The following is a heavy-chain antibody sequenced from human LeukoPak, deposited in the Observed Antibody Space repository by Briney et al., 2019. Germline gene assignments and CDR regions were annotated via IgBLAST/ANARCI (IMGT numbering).Heavy chain of an antibody. CDR3: ARYFSSGLSKSFDF. CDR1: GFTFSTYA. J-gene: IGHJ4*02. D-gene: IGHD2-2*01. V-gene: IGHV3-23*01. CDR2: ISAGAST. Sequence: GGSLRLSCAVSGFTFSTYAMNWVRQAPGQGLECVSGISAGASTYYADSVKGRFTISRDNSKNTLYLEMNSLRAEDTAVYYCARYFSSGLSKSFDFWGQGTLVTVSS.